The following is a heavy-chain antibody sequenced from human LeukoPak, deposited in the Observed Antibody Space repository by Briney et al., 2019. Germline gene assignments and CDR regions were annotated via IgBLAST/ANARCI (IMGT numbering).Heavy chain of an antibody. V-gene: IGHV1-8*01. Sequence: ASVKVSCKASGYTFTSYDINWVRQATGQGLEWMGWMNPNSGNTGYAQKFQGRVTMTRNTSISTAYMELSSLRSEDTAVYYCARDGRGATTGYYYYMDVWGKGTTVTISS. J-gene: IGHJ6*03. CDR3: ARDGRGATTGYYYYMDV. D-gene: IGHD1-26*01. CDR2: MNPNSGNT. CDR1: GYTFTSYD.